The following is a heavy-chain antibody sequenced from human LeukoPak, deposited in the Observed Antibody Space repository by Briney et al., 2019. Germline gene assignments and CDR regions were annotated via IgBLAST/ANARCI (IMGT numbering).Heavy chain of an antibody. V-gene: IGHV3-30*04. J-gene: IGHJ4*02. CDR3: ARDPILAAPDYFDY. CDR1: GFTFSNYP. CDR2: ISHDGGTK. Sequence: PGRSLRLSCAASGFTFSNYPLRWVRQAPGKGLEWVTVISHDGGTKYYADSVTGRFTISRDDSKNTLYLQMNSLRLDDTAIYYCARDPILAAPDYFDYWGQGTLVTVSS. D-gene: IGHD6-6*01.